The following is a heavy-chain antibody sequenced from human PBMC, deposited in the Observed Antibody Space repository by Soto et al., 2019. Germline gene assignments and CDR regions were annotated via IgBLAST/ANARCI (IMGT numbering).Heavy chain of an antibody. CDR2: INHSGST. J-gene: IGHJ6*02. CDR3: ARGGSWNYGMDV. Sequence: QVQLQQWGAGLLKPSETLSLTCAVYGGSFSGYYWSWIRQPPGKGLEWIGEINHSGSTNYNPSLKSPVNLTGDTVKDPFPLRRSSVDGADTAGFLCARGGSWNYGMDVWGQGTTVTVSS. D-gene: IGHD1-26*01. V-gene: IGHV4-34*01. CDR1: GGSFSGYY.